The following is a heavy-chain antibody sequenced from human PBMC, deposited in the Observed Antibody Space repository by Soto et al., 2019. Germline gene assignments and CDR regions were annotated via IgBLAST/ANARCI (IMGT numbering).Heavy chain of an antibody. V-gene: IGHV5-51*01. D-gene: IGHD6-19*01. CDR1: GYSFTTYW. CDR2: IYPGDSDT. Sequence: EVQLVQSGAEVKKPGESLKISCKGSGYSFTTYWIGWVRQMPGQGLEWMGIIYPGDSDTRKSPSLQGQVTISADKSISTAYLQWGSLKASDTAMYYCARYEPVAGFDYWGQGTLVTVSS. J-gene: IGHJ4*02. CDR3: ARYEPVAGFDY.